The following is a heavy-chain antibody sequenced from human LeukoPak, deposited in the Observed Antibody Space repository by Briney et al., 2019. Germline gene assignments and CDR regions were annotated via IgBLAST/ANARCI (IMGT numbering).Heavy chain of an antibody. J-gene: IGHJ4*02. CDR3: ARDSCPLDY. CDR1: GFTFSIYD. Sequence: GGSLRLSCAASGFTFSIYDLSWVRQAPGKGLEWVSYISSSSSTIYYADSVKGRFTISRDNAKNSLYLQMNSLRAEDTAVYYCARDSCPLDYWGQGTLVTVSS. V-gene: IGHV3-48*01. CDR2: ISSSSSTI.